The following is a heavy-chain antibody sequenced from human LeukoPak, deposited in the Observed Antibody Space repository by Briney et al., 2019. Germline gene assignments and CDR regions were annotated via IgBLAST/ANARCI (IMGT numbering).Heavy chain of an antibody. CDR2: FDPEDGET. CDR3: ARFFRSSPYYYYGMDV. V-gene: IGHV1-24*01. Sequence: ASVKVSCTVSGYILSKLSMRWVRQAPGKGLEWMGGFDPEDGETIYAQKFQGRVTMTDDISTDIAYMELRSLRSDDTAVYYCARFFRSSPYYYYGMDVWGQGTTVTVSS. CDR1: GYILSKLS. J-gene: IGHJ6*02. D-gene: IGHD6-13*01.